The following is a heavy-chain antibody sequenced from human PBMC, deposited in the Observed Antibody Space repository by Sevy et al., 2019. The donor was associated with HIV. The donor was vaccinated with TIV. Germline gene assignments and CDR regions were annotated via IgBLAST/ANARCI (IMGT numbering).Heavy chain of an antibody. CDR3: AKPGKFSGSYLDAFDI. V-gene: IGHV3-30*18. CDR1: GFTFSKYG. J-gene: IGHJ3*02. CDR2: ISYDGGNK. D-gene: IGHD1-26*01. Sequence: WGSLRLSCAASGFTFSKYGMHWVRQAPGKGLEWVAVISYDGGNKYYADSVKGRFTISKDNFKNTLYLQMNSLRAEDTAIYYCAKPGKFSGSYLDAFDIWGQGTMVTVSS.